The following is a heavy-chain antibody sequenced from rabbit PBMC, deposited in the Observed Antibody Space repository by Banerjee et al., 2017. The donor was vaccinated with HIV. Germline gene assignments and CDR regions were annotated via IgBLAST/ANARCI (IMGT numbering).Heavy chain of an antibody. Sequence: QLEESGGRLVQPGGSLTLSCKASGFTLSNFWLNWVRQAPGKGLEWIGYIDLLFGTTYYANWVNGRFTISSHNAQNTLYLQLNSLTAADTATYFCARGSATMTMVITGYYLSLWGPGTLVTVS. D-gene: IGHD2-1*01. CDR3: ARGSATMTMVITGYYLSL. J-gene: IGHJ4*01. V-gene: IGHV1S7*01. CDR1: GFTLSNFW. CDR2: IDLLFGTT.